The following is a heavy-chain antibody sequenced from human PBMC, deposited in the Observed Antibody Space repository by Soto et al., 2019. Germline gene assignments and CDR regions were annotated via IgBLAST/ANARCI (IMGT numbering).Heavy chain of an antibody. D-gene: IGHD6-19*01. Sequence: SETLSLTCAVYGGSFSGYYWSWIRQPPGKGLEWIGEINHSGSTNYNPSLKSRVTISVDTSKNQFSLKLSSVTAADTAVYYCARRGYSSGWYLSWFDPWRQGTLVTVSS. CDR2: INHSGST. CDR3: ARRGYSSGWYLSWFDP. J-gene: IGHJ5*02. CDR1: GGSFSGYY. V-gene: IGHV4-34*01.